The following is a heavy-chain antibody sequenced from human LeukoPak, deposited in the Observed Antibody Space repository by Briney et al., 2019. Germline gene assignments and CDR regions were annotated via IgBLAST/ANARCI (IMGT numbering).Heavy chain of an antibody. CDR1: GFNFRIYA. J-gene: IGHJ4*02. Sequence: GGSLRLSCGASGFNFRIYAMHWVRQAPGKGLEWVSAISGSGGSTYYADSVKGRFTISRDNSKNTLYLQMNSLRAEDTAVYYCAKDRLLWFGELWADDYWGQGTLVTVSS. D-gene: IGHD3-10*01. CDR3: AKDRLLWFGELWADDY. CDR2: ISGSGGST. V-gene: IGHV3-23*01.